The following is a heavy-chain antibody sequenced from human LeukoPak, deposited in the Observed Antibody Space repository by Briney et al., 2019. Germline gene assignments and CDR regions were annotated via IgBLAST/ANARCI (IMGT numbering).Heavy chain of an antibody. CDR1: GYNFTSYL. Sequence: GGSLKISTQSSGYNFTSYLIGWVRQVPGKGLELIGIIYPGASDTRYSPSFQGQVTISADKSISPAYLQWSSLKASDTAMYYCARRDSGTYYMDVWGKGTTVTVSS. CDR2: IYPGASDT. V-gene: IGHV5-51*01. J-gene: IGHJ6*03. CDR3: ARRDSGTYYMDV. D-gene: IGHD1-1*01.